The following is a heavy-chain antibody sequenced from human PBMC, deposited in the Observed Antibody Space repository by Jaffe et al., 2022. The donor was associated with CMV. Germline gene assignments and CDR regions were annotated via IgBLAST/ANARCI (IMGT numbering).Heavy chain of an antibody. D-gene: IGHD3-22*01. J-gene: IGHJ4*02. V-gene: IGHV4-39*02. CDR1: GGSIKSGSYS. CDR3: ARLIDQIEPTYYFES. CDR2: LSYRGRT. Sequence: QLQLQESGPGLVKPSETLSLTCTVSGGSIKSGSYSWGWVRQPPGKGLEWIGTLSYRGRTFYNPSLKSRITMSVDTSKNHFSLKLTSVTAADTAVYYCARLIDQIEPTYYFESWGQGTLVTVSS.